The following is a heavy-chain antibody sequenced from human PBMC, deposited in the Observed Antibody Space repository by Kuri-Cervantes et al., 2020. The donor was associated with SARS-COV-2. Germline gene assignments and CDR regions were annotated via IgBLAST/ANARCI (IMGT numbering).Heavy chain of an antibody. CDR3: ASGILYRWEGYFDY. CDR1: GFIFSDYY. J-gene: IGHJ4*02. CDR2: ISSSGSTI. V-gene: IGHV3-11*01. Sequence: GESLKILCAASGFIFSDYYLRWIRQAPAKGLEWVSYISSSGSTIYYADSVKGRFTIARDNSKNTLYLQMNSLRAEDTAVYYCASGILYRWEGYFDYWGQGTLVTVSS. D-gene: IGHD2-15*01.